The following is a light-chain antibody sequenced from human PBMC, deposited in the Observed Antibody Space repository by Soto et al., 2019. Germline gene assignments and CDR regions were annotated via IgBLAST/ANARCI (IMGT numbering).Light chain of an antibody. Sequence: QSVLTQSPSASASLGASVKLTCTLSSGHSSYAIAWHQQQPEKGPRYLMKLNSDGSHSKGDGIPDRFSGSSSGAERYLTISRLQSEDEADYYCQTWGTGIRVFVGGTKLTVL. CDR1: SGHSSYA. CDR3: QTWGTGIRV. V-gene: IGLV4-69*01. J-gene: IGLJ2*01. CDR2: LNSDGSH.